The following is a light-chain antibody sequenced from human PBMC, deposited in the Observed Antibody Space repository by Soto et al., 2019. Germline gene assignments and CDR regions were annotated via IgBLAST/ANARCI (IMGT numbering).Light chain of an antibody. CDR1: SSDVGGYNY. CDR3: SSYTSSSTLAI. CDR2: EVS. Sequence: QSALTQRASVSGSPGQSITISCTGTSSDVGGYNYISWYQQHPGIAPKLMIYEVSNRPSGVSNRFSGSKSGNTASLTISGLQAEDEADYYCSSYTSSSTLAIFGAGTKLTVL. V-gene: IGLV2-14*01. J-gene: IGLJ2*01.